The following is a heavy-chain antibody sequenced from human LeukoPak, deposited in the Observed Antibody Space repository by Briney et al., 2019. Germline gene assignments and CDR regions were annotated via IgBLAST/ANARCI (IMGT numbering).Heavy chain of an antibody. D-gene: IGHD4-23*01. J-gene: IGHJ4*02. CDR3: ARDDYGGNPQFDY. CDR1: GGSIRSSYYY. V-gene: IGHV4-39*02. CDR2: IYDSGST. Sequence: PSETLSLTCTVSGGSIRSSYYYCGWIRQPPGKGLEWIGSIYDSGSTYYNPSLKSRVTISVDTSKNQFSLKLSSVTAADTAVYYCARDDYGGNPQFDYWGQGTLVTVSS.